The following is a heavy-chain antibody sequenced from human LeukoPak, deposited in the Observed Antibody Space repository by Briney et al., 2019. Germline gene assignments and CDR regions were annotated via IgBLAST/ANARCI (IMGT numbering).Heavy chain of an antibody. Sequence: PGGSLRLSCAASGFIFSRYSMNWVRQAPGKGLEWVSVIYSGGSTYYADSVKGRFTISRDNPKNTLYLQMNSLRAEDTAVYYCARDIGGDFDYWGQGTLVTVSS. V-gene: IGHV3-53*01. CDR1: GFIFSRYS. CDR3: ARDIGGDFDY. J-gene: IGHJ4*02. CDR2: IYSGGST. D-gene: IGHD3-3*01.